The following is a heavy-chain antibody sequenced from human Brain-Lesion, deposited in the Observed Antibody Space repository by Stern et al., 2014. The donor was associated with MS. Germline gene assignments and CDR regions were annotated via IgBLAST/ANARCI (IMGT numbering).Heavy chain of an antibody. CDR3: ARTGDDFGDYSLSY. CDR1: GGSINTNNYY. Sequence: VQLVESGPGLVKPSETLSLTCTVSGGSINTNNYYWGWIRQPPGKGLEWIGNIYSSGSTFYSPSLKSRVTMSVDQSKNQFSLKLSSVTAADTAVYYCARTGDDFGDYSLSYWGQGTLVTVSS. V-gene: IGHV4-39*01. CDR2: IYSSGST. J-gene: IGHJ4*02. D-gene: IGHD4-17*01.